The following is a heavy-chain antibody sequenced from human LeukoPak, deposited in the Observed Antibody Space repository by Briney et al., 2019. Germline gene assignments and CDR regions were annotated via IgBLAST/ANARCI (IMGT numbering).Heavy chain of an antibody. CDR3: TRAASSNWYAAWFDP. CDR1: GFSFSTYW. V-gene: IGHV3-7*04. J-gene: IGHJ5*02. CDR2: INQDGSEK. Sequence: WGALRLSCEGSGFSFSTYWMTWVRQAPGKGLEWVANINQDGSEKYYVGSVEGRFTISRDNAKNSLYLQMNSLRAEDTALYYCTRAASSNWYAAWFDPWGQGTLVTVSS. D-gene: IGHD6-13*01.